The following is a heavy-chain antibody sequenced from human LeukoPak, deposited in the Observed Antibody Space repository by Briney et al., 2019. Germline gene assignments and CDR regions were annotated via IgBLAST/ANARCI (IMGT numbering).Heavy chain of an antibody. CDR1: GGPFSGYY. J-gene: IGHJ5*02. CDR2: INHSGST. CDR3: ARGGSGGFHNWFDP. Sequence: SETLSLTCAVYGGPFSGYYWSWIRQPPGKGLEWIGEINHSGSTNYNPSLNSRVTISVDTSKNKFSLKLSSVTAADTAVYYCARGGSGGFHNWFDPWGQGTLVTVSS. V-gene: IGHV4-34*01. D-gene: IGHD6-25*01.